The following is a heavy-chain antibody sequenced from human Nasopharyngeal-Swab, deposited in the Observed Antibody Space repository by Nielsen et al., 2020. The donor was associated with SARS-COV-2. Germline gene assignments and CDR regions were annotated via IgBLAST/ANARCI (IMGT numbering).Heavy chain of an antibody. CDR3: ARGASQLLSYYCYYYMDV. D-gene: IGHD2-2*01. CDR1: GFTFSSYA. Sequence: GGSLRLSCAASGFTFSSYAMSWVRQAPGKGLEWVSAISGSGGSTYYADSVKGRFTISRDNSKNTLYLQMNSLRAEDTAVYYCARGASQLLSYYCYYYMDVWGKGTTVTVSS. J-gene: IGHJ6*03. V-gene: IGHV3-23*01. CDR2: ISGSGGST.